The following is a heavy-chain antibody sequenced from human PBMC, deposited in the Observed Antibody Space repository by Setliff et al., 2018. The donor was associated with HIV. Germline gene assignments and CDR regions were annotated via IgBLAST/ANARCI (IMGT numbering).Heavy chain of an antibody. V-gene: IGHV4-59*11. CDR2: ISNYGSP. CDR3: ATCRHRPSNWFDP. CDR1: GDSMIPHY. J-gene: IGHJ5*02. Sequence: SETLSLTCLVSGDSMIPHYWSWIRQPPGRGLEWIGYISNYGSPSYSPSLESRVTILLDTSKNQFSLRLSSVTAADTAVYYCATCRHRPSNWFDPWGQGTVVTVSS.